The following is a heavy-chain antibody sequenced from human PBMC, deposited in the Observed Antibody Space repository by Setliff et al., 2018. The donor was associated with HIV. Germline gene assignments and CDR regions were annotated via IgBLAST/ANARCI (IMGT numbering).Heavy chain of an antibody. Sequence: PGGSLRLSCSSYGFTFSSFSMHWVRQAPGKGLQYVAGTNGNGQTTYYGDSVKGRFTISRDNSKNTLSLQLNSLRPEDTAMYHCVRDFEYWSGVFVWGCSWCSHW. CDR2: TNGNGQTT. D-gene: IGHD3-3*01. CDR3: VRDFEYWSGVFVWGCSWCSHW. CDR1: GFTFSSFS. V-gene: IGHV3-64D*08. J-gene: IGHJ2*01.